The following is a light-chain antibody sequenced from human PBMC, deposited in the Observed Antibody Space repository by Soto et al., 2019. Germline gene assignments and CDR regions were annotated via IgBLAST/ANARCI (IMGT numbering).Light chain of an antibody. Sequence: DVQMTQSPSTLSGSVGDRVTITCRASQTISSWLAWYQQKPGKAPKLLIYAASGLQSGVPSRFSGSGSGTEFTLTISSLQPDDFATYYCQHYNSYSEAFGQGTKVDI. V-gene: IGKV1-5*01. CDR2: AAS. J-gene: IGKJ1*01. CDR3: QHYNSYSEA. CDR1: QTISSW.